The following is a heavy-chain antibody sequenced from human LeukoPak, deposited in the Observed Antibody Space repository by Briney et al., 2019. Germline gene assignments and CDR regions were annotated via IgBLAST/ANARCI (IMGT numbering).Heavy chain of an antibody. CDR2: ISSSSSYI. Sequence: PGGSLRLFCAASGFTFSSYSMNWVRQAAGKGLEWVSSISSSSSYIYYADSVKGRFTISRDNAKNSLYLQMNSLRAEDTAVYYCARPFYDSSGYYYVKAFDIWGQGTMVTVSS. J-gene: IGHJ3*02. D-gene: IGHD3-22*01. CDR3: ARPFYDSSGYYYVKAFDI. CDR1: GFTFSSYS. V-gene: IGHV3-21*01.